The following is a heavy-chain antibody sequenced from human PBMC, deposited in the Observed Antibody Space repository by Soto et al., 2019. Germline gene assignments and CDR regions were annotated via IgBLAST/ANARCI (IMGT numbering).Heavy chain of an antibody. J-gene: IGHJ6*02. CDR2: VIPKFGTP. D-gene: IGHD3-9*01. V-gene: IGHV1-69*01. Sequence: QVQLVQSGAEVKKPGSSVKVSCKASGVTYSTFAISWVRQAPGQGLEWMGGVIPKFGTPNYPAQFQGKVTITADESTTAAYFELSSLRSEDTAVYYCARVQTILKQDYYYYYGMDVWGQGTAVTVSS. CDR1: GVTYSTFA. CDR3: ARVQTILKQDYYYYYGMDV.